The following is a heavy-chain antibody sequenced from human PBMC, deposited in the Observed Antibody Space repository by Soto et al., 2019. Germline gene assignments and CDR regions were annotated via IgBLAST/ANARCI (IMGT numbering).Heavy chain of an antibody. CDR2: INAGNGNT. CDR1: GYTFTSYA. V-gene: IGHV1-3*01. CDR3: ASDNSWYSSGWYTDDAFDI. D-gene: IGHD6-19*01. J-gene: IGHJ3*02. Sequence: QVQLVQSGAEVKKPGASVKVSCKASGYTFTSYAMHAVRQAPGQRLEWMGWINAGNGNTKYSQKFQGRVTITRDTSASTAYMELSSLRSEDTAVYYCASDNSWYSSGWYTDDAFDIWGQGTMVTVSS.